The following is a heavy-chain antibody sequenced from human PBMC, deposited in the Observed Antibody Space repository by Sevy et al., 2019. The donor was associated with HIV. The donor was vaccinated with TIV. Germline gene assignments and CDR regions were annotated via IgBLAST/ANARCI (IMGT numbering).Heavy chain of an antibody. CDR1: AFTFSTYG. D-gene: IGHD3-3*01. Sequence: GGSLRLSCVASAFTFSTYGMHWVRQAPGKELEWVSVISFDGSHKYYADSVKGRCTVSRDNSKKTLNLQMNSLRAEDTVVYYCWRDLRPHLLYSDFWSGYSGMDVWGHGTTVTVSS. CDR2: ISFDGSHK. J-gene: IGHJ6*02. V-gene: IGHV3-30*03. CDR3: WRDLRPHLLYSDFWSGYSGMDV.